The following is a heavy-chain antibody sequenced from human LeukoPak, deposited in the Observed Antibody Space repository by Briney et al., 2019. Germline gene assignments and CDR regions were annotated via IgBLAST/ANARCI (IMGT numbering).Heavy chain of an antibody. V-gene: IGHV3-30*03. D-gene: IGHD2-15*01. CDR2: ISYDGSNK. Sequence: GGSLRLSCAASGFTFSSYGMHWVRQAPGKGLEWVAVISYDGSNKYYADSVKGRFTISRDNSKNTLYLQMNSLRAEDTAVYYCARDFGVAGPFDIWGQGTMVTVSS. J-gene: IGHJ3*02. CDR3: ARDFGVAGPFDI. CDR1: GFTFSSYG.